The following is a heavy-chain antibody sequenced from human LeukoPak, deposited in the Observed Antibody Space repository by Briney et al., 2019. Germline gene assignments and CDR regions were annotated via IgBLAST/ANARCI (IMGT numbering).Heavy chain of an antibody. Sequence: ASVTVSCKASGGTFSSYAISWVRQAPGQGLEWMGGIIPIFGTANYAQKFQGRGMISADESTSTAYMEVSSLRCEDPAVYYCARSAPDYSAFDIWGQGTMVTVSS. V-gene: IGHV1-69*13. CDR1: GGTFSSYA. J-gene: IGHJ3*02. D-gene: IGHD4-11*01. CDR2: IIPIFGTA. CDR3: ARSAPDYSAFDI.